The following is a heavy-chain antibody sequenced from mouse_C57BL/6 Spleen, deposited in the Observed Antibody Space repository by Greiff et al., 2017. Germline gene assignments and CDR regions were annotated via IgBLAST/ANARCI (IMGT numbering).Heavy chain of an antibody. Sequence: VQLQQPGAELVKPGASVKLSCKASGYTFTSYWMHWVKQRPGQGLEWIGMIHPNSGSTNYNEKFKSKATLTVDKSSSTAYMQLSSLTSEDSAVYYCAREDSNYGYYYAMDYWGQGTSVTVSS. CDR2: IHPNSGST. CDR3: AREDSNYGYYYAMDY. D-gene: IGHD2-5*01. J-gene: IGHJ4*01. V-gene: IGHV1-64*01. CDR1: GYTFTSYW.